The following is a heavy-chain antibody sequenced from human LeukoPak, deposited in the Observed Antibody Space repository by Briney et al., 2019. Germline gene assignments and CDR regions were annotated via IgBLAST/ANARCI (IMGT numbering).Heavy chain of an antibody. J-gene: IGHJ3*01. CDR1: GFTFDDYG. CDR3: ARDAGSQARGVYGE. CDR2: INWNGGTI. Sequence: PGGSLRLSCAASGFTFDDYGVNWVRQAPGKGLEWVSGINWNGGTIGYAASVKGRFIIPRDNAKNSLYLQMNSLRVEDTALYYCARDAGSQARGVYGEWGQGTMVTVSS. D-gene: IGHD3-10*01. V-gene: IGHV3-20*04.